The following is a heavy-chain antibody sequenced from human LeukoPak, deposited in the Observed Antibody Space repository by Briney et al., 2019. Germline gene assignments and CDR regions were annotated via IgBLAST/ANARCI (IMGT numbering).Heavy chain of an antibody. CDR1: GGSISSYY. CDR3: AGNWNDDWSTHDY. J-gene: IGHJ4*02. D-gene: IGHD1-1*01. Sequence: SETLSLTCTVSGGSISSYYWSWIRQPPGKGLEWIGYIYYSGSTNYNPSLKSRVTISVDTSKNQFSLKLSSVTAADTAVYCCAGNWNDDWSTHDYWGQGTLVTVSS. CDR2: IYYSGST. V-gene: IGHV4-59*01.